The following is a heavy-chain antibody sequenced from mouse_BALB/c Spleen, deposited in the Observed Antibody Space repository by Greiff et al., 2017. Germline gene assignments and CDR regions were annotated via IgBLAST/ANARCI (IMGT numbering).Heavy chain of an antibody. Sequence: VLLVESGPGLVAPSQSLSITCTASGFSFTSYGVHWVRQPPGKGLEWLGVIWAGGSTNYNSALMSRLSISKDNSKSQVFLKMNSLQTDDTAMYYCASLDSSGTSWLAYWGQGTLVTVSA. J-gene: IGHJ3*01. D-gene: IGHD3-2*01. V-gene: IGHV2-9*02. CDR2: IWAGGST. CDR1: GFSFTSYG. CDR3: ASLDSSGTSWLAY.